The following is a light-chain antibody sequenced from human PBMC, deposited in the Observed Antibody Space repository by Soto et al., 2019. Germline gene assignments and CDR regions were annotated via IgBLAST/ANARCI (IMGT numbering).Light chain of an antibody. Sequence: EIVMTQSPATLSVSPGERATLSCRASQSVNRNLAWYQQKPGQAPRLLIHAVSTRATGIPARFSGGGSGTEFTLTISSLQSEDFAVYYCQQYNSWPPITFGQGTRLEIK. CDR3: QQYNSWPPIT. CDR1: QSVNRN. CDR2: AVS. J-gene: IGKJ5*01. V-gene: IGKV3-15*01.